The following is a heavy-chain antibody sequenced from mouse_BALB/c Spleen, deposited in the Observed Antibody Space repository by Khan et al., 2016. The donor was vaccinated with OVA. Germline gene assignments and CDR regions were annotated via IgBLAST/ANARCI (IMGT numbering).Heavy chain of an antibody. CDR2: ISSGGDYT. CDR3: ADHVTGSFAY. V-gene: IGHV5-6*01. CDR1: GFTFSTYS. J-gene: IGHJ3*01. D-gene: IGHD4-1*01. Sequence: VQLVESGADLVKPGGSLKLSCAASGFTFSTYSMSWVRQTPDKRLEWVASISSGGDYTYYPDSVKGRFTISRENTKNTINQQMSDLKAEDTAMYYCADHVTGSFAYWGQGTLVTVSA.